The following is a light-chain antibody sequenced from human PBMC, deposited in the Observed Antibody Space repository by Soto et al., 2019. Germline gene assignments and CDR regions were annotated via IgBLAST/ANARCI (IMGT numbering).Light chain of an antibody. V-gene: IGKV3-20*01. CDR2: GAS. J-gene: IGKJ3*01. CDR3: QQYGSSGVT. Sequence: EIVWTQSPGTLSLSPGERATLSCRASQSVSSSQLAWYQQRPGQAPRLLVYGASTRATGIADRFSGSGSGTDFTLTISRPESEDFAVYYCQQYGSSGVTFGPGTKVDIK. CDR1: QSVSSSQ.